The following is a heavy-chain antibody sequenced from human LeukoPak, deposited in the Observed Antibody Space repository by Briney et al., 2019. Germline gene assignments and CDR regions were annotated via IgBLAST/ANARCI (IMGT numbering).Heavy chain of an antibody. CDR1: GYSISSGYY. D-gene: IGHD3-16*01. CDR3: ARGVFEGSDY. V-gene: IGHV4-38-2*02. Sequence: SETLSLTCTVSGYSISSGYYWGWIRQPPGKGLEWIGSICHSGNTYYNPSLKSRVTISVDTSKNQFTLKVSSVTAADTAVYYCARGVFEGSDYWGQGTLVTVSS. J-gene: IGHJ4*02. CDR2: ICHSGNT.